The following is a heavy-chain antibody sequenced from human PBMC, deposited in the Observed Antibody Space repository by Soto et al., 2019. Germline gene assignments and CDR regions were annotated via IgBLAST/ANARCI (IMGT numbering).Heavy chain of an antibody. J-gene: IGHJ4*02. D-gene: IGHD2-15*01. Sequence: DVQLVESGGGFVQPGGSLRLSCAASGFTFSSYSMNWVRRTPGKGLEWVSYISDSSTTILYADSVKGRFSISRDNAKNSLYQQMNSLRAEDTAVYFCTRVFRYCSVDTCYSGGTLDYWGQGTLVTVSS. CDR3: TRVFRYCSVDTCYSGGTLDY. CDR1: GFTFSSYS. V-gene: IGHV3-48*01. CDR2: ISDSSTTI.